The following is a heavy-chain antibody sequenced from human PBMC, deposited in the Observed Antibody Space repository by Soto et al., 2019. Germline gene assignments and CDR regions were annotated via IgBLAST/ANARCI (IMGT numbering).Heavy chain of an antibody. CDR2: INHSGST. J-gene: IGHJ4*02. CDR3: ARAERITIFGVTPNRPHFDY. CDR1: GGSFSGYY. Sequence: ASETLCLTCAVYGGSFSGYYWSWIRQPPGKGLEWIGEINHSGSTNYNPSLKSRVTISVDTSKNQFSLKLSSVTAADTAVYYCARAERITIFGVTPNRPHFDYWGQGTLVTVSS. D-gene: IGHD3-3*01. V-gene: IGHV4-34*01.